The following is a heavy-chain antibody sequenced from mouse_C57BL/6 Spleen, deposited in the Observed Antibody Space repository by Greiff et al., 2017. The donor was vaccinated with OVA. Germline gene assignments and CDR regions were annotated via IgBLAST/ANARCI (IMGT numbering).Heavy chain of an antibody. CDR1: GFTFSNYW. V-gene: IGHV6-3*01. D-gene: IGHD4-1*01. CDR3: TEMGRNYAMDY. J-gene: IGHJ4*01. Sequence: EVKLVESGGGLVQPGGSMKLSCVASGFTFSNYWMNWVRQSPAKGLEWVAQIRLKADNDATHYAGSVQGRFTISRDYSKSSVYLQMNNLSAEDTGIYYCTEMGRNYAMDYWGQGTSVTVSS. CDR2: IRLKADNDAT.